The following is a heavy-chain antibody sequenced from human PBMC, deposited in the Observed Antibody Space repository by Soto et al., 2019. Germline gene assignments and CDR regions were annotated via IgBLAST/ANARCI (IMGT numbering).Heavy chain of an antibody. J-gene: IGHJ6*02. CDR3: ARAYGSGGSCYYYYYVMDF. V-gene: IGHV4-34*01. CDR2: INHSGST. CDR1: GGSLNGYY. D-gene: IGHD2-15*01. Sequence: SKNLSLTCAVYGGSLNGYYWSWIRQPPGKGLEWIGEINHSGSTNYNPSLKSRVTISVDTSKNQFSLKLSSVTAADTAVYYCARAYGSGGSCYYYYYVMDFCGQGTTVTVPS.